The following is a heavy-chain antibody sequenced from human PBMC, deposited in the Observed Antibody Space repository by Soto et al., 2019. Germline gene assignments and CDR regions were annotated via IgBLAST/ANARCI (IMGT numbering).Heavy chain of an antibody. D-gene: IGHD3-22*01. CDR1: GGSISSGSYY. CDR2: IYYSGST. CDR3: TRFYYYDSSGYYYGRFDY. V-gene: IGHV4-31*03. Sequence: QVQLQESGPGLVKPSQTLSLTCSVSGGSISSGSYYWSWIRQHPGKGLEWIGYIYYSGSTYYNPSVKGRFTISVDTSKNQSALKLSSVTAADTAVYYCTRFYYYDSSGYYYGRFDYWGQGTLVTVSS. J-gene: IGHJ4*02.